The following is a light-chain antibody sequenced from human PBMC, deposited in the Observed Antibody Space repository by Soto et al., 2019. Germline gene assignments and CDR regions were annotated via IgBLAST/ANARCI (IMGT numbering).Light chain of an antibody. CDR2: GAS. Sequence: ESVLAQSPGAQSLSPGERATLSSRASQSVSNNYLAWYQQKPGQAPRLLIYGASNRATGIPDRFSGSGSGTDFTLTISRLEPEDFAMYYCQQYGSSGTFGQGTKVDIK. V-gene: IGKV3-20*01. CDR3: QQYGSSGT. J-gene: IGKJ1*01. CDR1: QSVSNNY.